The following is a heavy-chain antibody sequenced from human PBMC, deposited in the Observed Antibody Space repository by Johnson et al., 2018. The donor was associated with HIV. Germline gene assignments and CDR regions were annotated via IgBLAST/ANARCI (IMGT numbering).Heavy chain of an antibody. D-gene: IGHD3-16*01. CDR2: IYSGGST. V-gene: IGHV3-66*01. J-gene: IGHJ3*02. Sequence: VQLVESGGGLVQPGGSLRLSCAASGFTVSSNYMSWVRQAPGKGLEWVSVIYSGGSTYYADSVQGRFTISRDNSKNTLYLQMNSLRAEDTALYYCARVKYAVTNHDSNAFDIWGQGTMVTVSS. CDR3: ARVKYAVTNHDSNAFDI. CDR1: GFTVSSNY.